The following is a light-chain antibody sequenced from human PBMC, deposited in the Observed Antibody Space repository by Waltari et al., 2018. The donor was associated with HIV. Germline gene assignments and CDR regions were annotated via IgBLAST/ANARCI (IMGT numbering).Light chain of an antibody. J-gene: IGLJ2*01. V-gene: IGLV2-23*02. CDR3: ASKARGYTLI. CDR1: SSAVGNYNV. Sequence: QSALTQPASVSGSPGQPITISCTGTSSAVGNYNVVSWYQLRPGKVPKLIIYEVNQRPSAVSTRFSGSKFGSTASLTISGLQAEDEADYYCASKARGYTLIFGGGTKLTVL. CDR2: EVN.